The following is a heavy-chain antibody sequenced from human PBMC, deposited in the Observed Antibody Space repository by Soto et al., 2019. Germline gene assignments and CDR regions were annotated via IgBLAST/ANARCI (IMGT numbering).Heavy chain of an antibody. CDR3: TTEEYQDKVAFDI. CDR1: GFTFSNAW. Sequence: EVQLVESGGGLVKPGGSLRLSCAASGFTFSNAWMSWVRQAPGKGLEWVGRIKSKTDGGTTDYAAPVKGRFTISRDDSKNTLYLQMNSLKTEDTAVYYCTTEEYQDKVAFDIWGQGTMVTVSS. D-gene: IGHD6-6*01. V-gene: IGHV3-15*01. J-gene: IGHJ3*02. CDR2: IKSKTDGGTT.